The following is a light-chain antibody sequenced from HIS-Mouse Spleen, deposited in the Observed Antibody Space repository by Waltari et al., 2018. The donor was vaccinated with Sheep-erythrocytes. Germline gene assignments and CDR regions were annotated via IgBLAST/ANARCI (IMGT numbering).Light chain of an antibody. CDR3: QAWDSSTAV. J-gene: IGLJ2*01. Sequence: SYELTQPPSVSVSPGQTASITCSGDKLGAKYACWYQQKPGQSPVLVIYQDSKRPAGIAERFSGYNSGNTATLTISGTQAMDEADYYCQAWDSSTAVFGGGTKLTVL. CDR2: QDS. CDR1: KLGAKY. V-gene: IGLV3-1*01.